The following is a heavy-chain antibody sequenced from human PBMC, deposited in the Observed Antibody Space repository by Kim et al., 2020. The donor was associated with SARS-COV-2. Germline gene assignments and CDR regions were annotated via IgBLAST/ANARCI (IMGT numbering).Heavy chain of an antibody. V-gene: IGHV3-21*01. CDR2: ISSSSSYI. CDR1: GFTFSSYS. J-gene: IGHJ5*02. CDR3: ARDGNSSSCWFDP. D-gene: IGHD6-13*01. Sequence: GGSLRLSCAVSGFTFSSYSMNWVRQAPGKGLEWVSSISSSSSYIYYADSVKGRFTISRDNAKNSLYLQMNSLRAEDTAVYYCARDGNSSSCWFDPWGQGTLVTVSS.